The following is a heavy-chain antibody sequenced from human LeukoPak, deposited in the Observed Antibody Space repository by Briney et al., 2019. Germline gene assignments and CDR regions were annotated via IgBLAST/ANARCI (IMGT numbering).Heavy chain of an antibody. V-gene: IGHV3-23*01. J-gene: IGHJ4*02. Sequence: GGSLRLSCAASGFTFSSYAMSWVRQAPGKGLEWVSAISGSGGSTYYADSVKGRFTISRDNSNNALYLQMDSLRAEDTAVYYCANWIGSSSRDYWGQGTLVTVSS. D-gene: IGHD6-6*01. CDR3: ANWIGSSSRDY. CDR1: GFTFSSYA. CDR2: ISGSGGST.